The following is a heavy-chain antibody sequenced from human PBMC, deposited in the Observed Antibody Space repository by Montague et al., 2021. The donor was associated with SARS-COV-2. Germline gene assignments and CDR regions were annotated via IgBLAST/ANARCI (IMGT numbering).Heavy chain of an antibody. CDR3: AESFSGTRNWFDI. CDR2: ISGFGGGT. V-gene: IGHV3-23*01. Sequence: SLRLSCAASGFIFTNYGMNWVRRAPGEGLESVAGISGFGGGTYYSDSVKGRFTISRATSNSTLFLQMDGLRAEDTAIYYCAESFSGTRNWFDIWGQGTLVTVSS. D-gene: IGHD1-14*01. CDR1: GFIFTNYG. J-gene: IGHJ5*02.